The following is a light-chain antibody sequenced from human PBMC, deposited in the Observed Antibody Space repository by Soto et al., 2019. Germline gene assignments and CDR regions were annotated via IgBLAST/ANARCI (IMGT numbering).Light chain of an antibody. CDR2: AAS. CDR3: QQYYSYPPT. CDR1: QGISSY. Sequence: AIRMTQSPSSLSASTGDRVTITCRASQGISSYLAWYQQKQGKAPKLLIYAASTLQSGVPSRFSGTASGTDLTLTISCLQSEDFATYYCQQYYSYPPTFGQGTKLEIK. V-gene: IGKV1-8*01. J-gene: IGKJ2*01.